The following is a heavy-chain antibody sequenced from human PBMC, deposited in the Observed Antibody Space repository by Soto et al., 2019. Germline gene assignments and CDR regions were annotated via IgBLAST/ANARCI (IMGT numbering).Heavy chain of an antibody. CDR3: AKDLYYDSSGYSSDYNYYGMDV. CDR1: GFTFSSYG. D-gene: IGHD3-22*01. CDR2: ISYDGSNK. J-gene: IGHJ6*02. V-gene: IGHV3-30*18. Sequence: PGGSLRLSCAASGFTFSSYGMHWVRQAPGKGLEWVAVISYDGSNKYYADSVKGRFTISRDNSKNTLYLQMNSLRAEDTAVYYCAKDLYYDSSGYSSDYNYYGMDVWGQGTTVTVSS.